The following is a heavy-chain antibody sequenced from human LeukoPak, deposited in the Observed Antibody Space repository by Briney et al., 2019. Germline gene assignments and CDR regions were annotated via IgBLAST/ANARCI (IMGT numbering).Heavy chain of an antibody. CDR1: GYTFTSYG. D-gene: IGHD6-13*01. V-gene: IGHV1-18*01. Sequence: ASVKVSCKASGYTFTSYGISWVRQAPGQGLEWMGWISAYNGNTNYAQKLQGRVTMTTDTSTSTAYMELRSLRSDDTAVYYCATMDRIVAAGASLDYWGQGTLVTVSS. CDR2: ISAYNGNT. CDR3: ATMDRIVAAGASLDY. J-gene: IGHJ4*02.